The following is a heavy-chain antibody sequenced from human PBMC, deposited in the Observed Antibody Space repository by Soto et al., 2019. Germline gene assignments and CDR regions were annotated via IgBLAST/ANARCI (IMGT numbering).Heavy chain of an antibody. J-gene: IGHJ5*02. CDR2: ISGSGGNT. D-gene: IGHD3-22*01. Sequence: LRLSCAASGFTFSSYVMSWVRQAPGKGLEWVSAISGSGGNTYYADSVKGRFTISRDNSKNTLFLQMNSLRAEDTALYFCAKEMGDYYDSSGSWFDHWGQGTLVTVSS. V-gene: IGHV3-23*01. CDR1: GFTFSSYV. CDR3: AKEMGDYYDSSGSWFDH.